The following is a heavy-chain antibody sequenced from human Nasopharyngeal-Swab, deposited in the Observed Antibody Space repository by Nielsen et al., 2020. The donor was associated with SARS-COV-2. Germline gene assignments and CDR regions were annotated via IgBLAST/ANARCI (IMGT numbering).Heavy chain of an antibody. CDR1: FDSISSNKYY. J-gene: IGHJ5*02. CDR2: IFNSGST. V-gene: IGHV4-39*07. D-gene: IGHD6-19*01. CDR3: ARQNGNGWPPASWFDP. Sequence: SETLSLTCTVSFDSISSNKYYWAWIRQPPGKGLEWIGSIFNSGSTYYNPSLKSRFTVLVDTSKNQFYLRLNSVTAADTAVYYCARQNGNGWPPASWFDPWGQGILVTVSS.